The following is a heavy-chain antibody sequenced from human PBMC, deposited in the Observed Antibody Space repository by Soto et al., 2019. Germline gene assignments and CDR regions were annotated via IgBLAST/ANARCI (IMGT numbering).Heavy chain of an antibody. CDR2: ISGHNGNT. D-gene: IGHD5-18*01. CDR1: GYTFSSYG. V-gene: IGHV1-18*04. CDR3: ARSGQYTFGLIDS. Sequence: QVQVVQSGAEVKKPGASVKVSCKASGYTFSSYGISWVRQAPGQGLEWMGWISGHNGNTNYAQKLQGRVTMTTDTSTSTANMELRSLRSDDTAVYYCARSGQYTFGLIDSWGQGTLVTVSS. J-gene: IGHJ4*02.